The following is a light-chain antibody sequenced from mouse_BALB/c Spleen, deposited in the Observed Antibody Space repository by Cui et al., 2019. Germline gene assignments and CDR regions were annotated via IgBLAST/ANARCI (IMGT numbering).Light chain of an antibody. CDR3: VQYAQFPPT. Sequence: DILMTQSPSSMSVSLGDTVSITCHASQGISSNIGWLQQKPGTSFKGLIYHGTNLEDGVPSRFSCSGSGADYSLTISSLEAEDFADYYCVQYAQFPPTFGGGTKLEIK. V-gene: IGKV14-100*01. CDR2: HGT. J-gene: IGKJ1*01. CDR1: QGISSN.